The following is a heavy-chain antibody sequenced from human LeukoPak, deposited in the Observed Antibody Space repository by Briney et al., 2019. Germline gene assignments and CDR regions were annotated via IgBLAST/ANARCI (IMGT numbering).Heavy chain of an antibody. J-gene: IGHJ4*02. V-gene: IGHV3-20*04. D-gene: IGHD6-13*01. CDR3: ARDGRQLVTGYYFDY. Sequence: GGSLRLSCAASGFTFDDYGMSWVRQAPGKGLGWVSGINWNGGSTGYADSVKGRFTISRDNAKNSLYLQMNSLRAEDTALYYCARDGRQLVTGYYFDYWGQGTLVTVSS. CDR1: GFTFDDYG. CDR2: INWNGGST.